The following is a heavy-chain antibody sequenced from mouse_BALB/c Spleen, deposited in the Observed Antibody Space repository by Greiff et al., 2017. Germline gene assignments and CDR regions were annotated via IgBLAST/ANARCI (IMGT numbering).Heavy chain of an antibody. V-gene: IGHV1-54*03. Sequence: LQESGAELVRPGTSVKVSCKASGYAFTNYLIEWVKQRPGQGLEWIGVINPGSGGTNYNEKFKGKATLTADKSSSTAYMQLSSLTSDDSAVYFCARSGAGTTAYWGQGTSVTVSS. CDR1: GYAFTNYL. J-gene: IGHJ4*01. CDR2: INPGSGGT. D-gene: IGHD1-1*01. CDR3: ARSGAGTTAY.